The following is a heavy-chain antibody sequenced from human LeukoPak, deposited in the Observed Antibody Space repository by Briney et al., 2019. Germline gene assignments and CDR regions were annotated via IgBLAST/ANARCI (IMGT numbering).Heavy chain of an antibody. Sequence: SVKVSCKASGGTFSSYAISWVRQAPGRGLDWMGRIIPILGIANYAQKFQGRVTITADKSTSTAFMELSTLRSEDTAVYYCARAEDDYGGKVGTWYFDLWGRGTLVTVSS. D-gene: IGHD4-23*01. CDR3: ARAEDDYGGKVGTWYFDL. J-gene: IGHJ2*01. CDR1: GGTFSSYA. CDR2: IIPILGIA. V-gene: IGHV1-69*04.